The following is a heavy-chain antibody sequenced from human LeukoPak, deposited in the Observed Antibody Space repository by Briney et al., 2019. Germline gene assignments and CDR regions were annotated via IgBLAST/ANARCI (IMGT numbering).Heavy chain of an antibody. CDR3: ARRDISSGWSFDY. CDR1: GGSISNYH. V-gene: IGHV4-4*07. CDR2: IHTSGST. D-gene: IGHD6-19*01. J-gene: IGHJ4*02. Sequence: SETLSLTRTVSGGSISNYHWSWLRQPAGKGLEGIGQIHTSGSTNYNPPLKSRVTMSIDTPENQLSLTIRSVTAADTAVYYCARRDISSGWSFDYWGQGTLVTVSS.